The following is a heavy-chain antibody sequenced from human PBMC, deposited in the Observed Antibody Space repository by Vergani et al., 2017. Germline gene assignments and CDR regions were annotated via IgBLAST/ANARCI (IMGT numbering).Heavy chain of an antibody. V-gene: IGHV3-11*05. D-gene: IGHD6-13*01. CDR3: AKRLAAAGTAYFDY. Sequence: QVQLVESGGGVVQPGRSLRLSCAASGFTFSDYYMSWIRQAPGKGLEWVSYISSSSSYTNYADSVKGRFTISRDNAKNSLYLQMNSLRTEDTALYYCAKRLAAAGTAYFDYWGQGTLVTVSS. CDR1: GFTFSDYY. CDR2: ISSSSSYT. J-gene: IGHJ4*02.